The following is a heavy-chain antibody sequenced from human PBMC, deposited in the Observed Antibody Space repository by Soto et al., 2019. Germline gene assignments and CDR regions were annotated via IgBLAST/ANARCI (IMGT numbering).Heavy chain of an antibody. V-gene: IGHV3-66*01. J-gene: IGHJ3*02. CDR3: ARDVVVVAATGANDAFDI. Sequence: HPGGSLRLSCAASVFTVSSNYMSWVRQAPGKGLEWVSVIYSGGSTYYADSVKGRFTISRDNSKNTLYLQMNSLRAEDTAVYYCARDVVVVAATGANDAFDIWGQGTMVTVSS. CDR2: IYSGGST. CDR1: VFTVSSNY. D-gene: IGHD2-15*01.